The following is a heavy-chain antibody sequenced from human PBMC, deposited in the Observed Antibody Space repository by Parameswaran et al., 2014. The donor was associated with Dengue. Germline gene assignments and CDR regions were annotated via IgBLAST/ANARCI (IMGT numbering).Heavy chain of an antibody. V-gene: IGHV1-69*04. J-gene: IGHJ6*02. D-gene: IGHD2-15*01. CDR2: IIPIFGIP. Sequence: SWVRQAPGQGLDWMGRIIPIFGIPNYAQKFQGRITITADKSTSTVYMELSGLRSEDTAVYYCAGAGVVGVVASNYYHGMDVWGQGTTVTVSS. CDR3: AGAGVVGVVASNYYHGMDV.